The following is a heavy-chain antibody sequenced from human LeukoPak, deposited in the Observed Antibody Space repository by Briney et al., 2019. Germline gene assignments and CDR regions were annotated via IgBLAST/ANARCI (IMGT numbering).Heavy chain of an antibody. V-gene: IGHV1-18*04. J-gene: IGHJ4*02. CDR2: ISAYNGNT. D-gene: IGHD3-22*01. CDR1: GYTFTGYY. Sequence: GASVKVSCKASGYTFTGYYIHWVRQAPGQGLEWMGWISAYNGNTNYAQKLQGRVTMTTDTSTSTAYMELRSLRSDDTAVYYCAREGDYYDSSGYLVVDYWGQGTLVTVSS. CDR3: AREGDYYDSSGYLVVDY.